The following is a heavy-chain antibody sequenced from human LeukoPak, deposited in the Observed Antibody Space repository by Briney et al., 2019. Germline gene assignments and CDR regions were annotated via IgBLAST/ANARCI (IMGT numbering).Heavy chain of an antibody. V-gene: IGHV3-21*01. CDR2: ISTSSSYI. J-gene: IGHJ4*02. CDR3: ARGTLNIPGEHGAFDY. CDR1: GFTFSSYG. Sequence: GGTLRLSCAASGFTFSSYGMSWVRQAPGKGLEWVSSISTSSSYIHYADSVKGRFTISRDNAKNSLYLQMNSLRAEDTAVYYCARGTLNIPGEHGAFDYWGQGTLVTVSS. D-gene: IGHD1-14*01.